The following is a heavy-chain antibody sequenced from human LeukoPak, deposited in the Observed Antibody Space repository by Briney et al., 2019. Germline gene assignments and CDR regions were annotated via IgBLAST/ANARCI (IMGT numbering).Heavy chain of an antibody. CDR2: IIPVFGTA. Sequence: GASVKVSCKASGGTFNSYAISWVRQAPGQGLEWMGGIIPVFGTAIYAHQFQGRVTITADESTSTAYMELGTLRSEDTAVYYCARGGIVVVPPDNSYHETLDIWGQGTMVTVSS. CDR3: ARGGIVVVPPDNSYHETLDI. CDR1: GGTFNSYA. D-gene: IGHD2-2*01. V-gene: IGHV1-69*13. J-gene: IGHJ3*02.